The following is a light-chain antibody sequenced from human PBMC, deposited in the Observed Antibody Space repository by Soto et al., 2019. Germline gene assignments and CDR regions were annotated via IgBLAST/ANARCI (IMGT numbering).Light chain of an antibody. J-gene: IGKJ4*01. Sequence: DIQMTQSPSSLSASVGDRVTITCRASQSITTYLNWYRQKPGKAPKLLIYAASTLQSGVPSRFSGSASGTEFTLTINSLQPEDFATYYCQQLNSYPLTFGGGTKVDIK. V-gene: IGKV1-9*01. CDR2: AAS. CDR1: QSITTY. CDR3: QQLNSYPLT.